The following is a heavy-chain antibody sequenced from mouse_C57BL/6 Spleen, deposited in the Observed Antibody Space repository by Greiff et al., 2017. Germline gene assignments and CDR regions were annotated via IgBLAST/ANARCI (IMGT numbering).Heavy chain of an antibody. CDR2: IDPSDSYT. Sequence: QVQLQQPGAELVKPGASVKLSCKASGYTFTSYWMHWVKQRPGQGLEWIGEIDPSDSYTNYNQKFKGKSTLTVDKSSSTAYMQLSSLTSEDAAVYCCARGLRRLFAYWGQGTLVTVSA. CDR3: ARGLRRLFAY. J-gene: IGHJ3*01. CDR1: GYTFTSYW. D-gene: IGHD2-4*01. V-gene: IGHV1-69*01.